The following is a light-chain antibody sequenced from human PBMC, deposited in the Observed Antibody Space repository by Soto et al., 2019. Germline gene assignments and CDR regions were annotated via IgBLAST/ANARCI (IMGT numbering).Light chain of an antibody. J-gene: IGLJ2*01. Sequence: QSALTQPASVSGSPGQSISVSCTGSSGDVGSYKYVSWYQQHPGKATKLIMYEVNKRHSGVSDRFSGSKSGNTASLTISGLQAEDEADYYCSSYKITSTLVIFGGGTKLTVL. CDR2: EVN. CDR1: SGDVGSYKY. CDR3: SSYKITSTLVI. V-gene: IGLV2-14*01.